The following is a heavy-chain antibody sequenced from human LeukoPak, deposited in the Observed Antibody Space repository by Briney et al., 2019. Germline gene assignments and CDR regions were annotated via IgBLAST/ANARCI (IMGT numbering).Heavy chain of an antibody. CDR1: GYYFTSYW. V-gene: IGHV5-51*01. CDR3: ARIVVGATKEGIDY. Sequence: GESLKISCKGSGYYFTSYWIAWVRQMPGKGLERMGIIYPSDSDTRYSPSFQDQVTISVDKSITTAYLQWSSLEASDTAMYYCARIVVGATKEGIDYWGQGTLVTVSS. CDR2: IYPSDSDT. J-gene: IGHJ4*02. D-gene: IGHD1-26*01.